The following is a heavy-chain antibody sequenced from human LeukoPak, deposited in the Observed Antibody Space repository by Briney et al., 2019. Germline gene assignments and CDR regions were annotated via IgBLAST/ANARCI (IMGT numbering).Heavy chain of an antibody. CDR2: INDDGSAT. CDR3: ARLPPSYWYFDL. Sequence: GGSLRLSCAASGFTFSNYWMHWVRQVPGKGLVWVSRINDDGSATFYADSVKGRFTISRDNAKNSLYLQMNSLRAEDTAVYYCARLPPSYWYFDLWGRGTLVTVSS. J-gene: IGHJ2*01. CDR1: GFTFSNYW. V-gene: IGHV3-74*01.